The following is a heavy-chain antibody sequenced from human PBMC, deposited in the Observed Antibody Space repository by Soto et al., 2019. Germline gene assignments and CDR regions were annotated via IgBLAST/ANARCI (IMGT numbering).Heavy chain of an antibody. CDR3: ARHPERIAEIGWFDP. D-gene: IGHD6-13*01. J-gene: IGHJ5*02. V-gene: IGHV3-48*01. CDR2: ISSSSSNI. Sequence: PGGSLRLSGAASGFTFSTYSMNWVRQAPGKGLAWVSYISSSSSNIYYADSVKGRFTISRDNAKNSLYLQMNSLRAEDTAVYYCARHPERIAEIGWFDPWGQGTLVTVSS. CDR1: GFTFSTYS.